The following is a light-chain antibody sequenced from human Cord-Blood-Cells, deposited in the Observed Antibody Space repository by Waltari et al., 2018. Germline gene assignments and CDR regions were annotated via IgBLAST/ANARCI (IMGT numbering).Light chain of an antibody. V-gene: IGLV1-44*01. J-gene: IGLJ3*02. CDR2: SNN. CDR3: AEWDDSLNGLV. CDR1: GANLGSNT. Sequence: QSVLTQPPSASGTPGQRVTISCSGSGANLGSNTVNWYHQLPGTAPKLLIYSNNQPPSGVPDRFSGSKSGTSASLAISGLQSEDEADYYCAEWDDSLNGLVFGGGTKLTVL.